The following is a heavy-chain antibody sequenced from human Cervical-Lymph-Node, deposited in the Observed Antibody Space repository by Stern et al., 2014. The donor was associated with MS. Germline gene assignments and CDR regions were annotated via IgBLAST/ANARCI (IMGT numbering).Heavy chain of an antibody. Sequence: VQLVESGPGLVKPSETLSLTCTVSGVSISTYYWSWIRQPPGKGLEWIGHIYYSGSTTYIPSLKSRVTMSVDTSKSQFSLKLSSVTAADTAVYYCARDVGMDSWGQGTLVTVSS. CDR2: IYYSGST. V-gene: IGHV4-59*01. CDR3: ARDVGMDS. D-gene: IGHD6-13*01. CDR1: GVSISTYY. J-gene: IGHJ5*01.